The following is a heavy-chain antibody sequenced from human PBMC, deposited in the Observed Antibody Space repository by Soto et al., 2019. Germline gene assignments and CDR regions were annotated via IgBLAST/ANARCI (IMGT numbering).Heavy chain of an antibody. D-gene: IGHD2-21*01. J-gene: IGHJ4*02. V-gene: IGHV3-23*01. Sequence: EVQLLESGGGLVQPGGSLRLSCAASGFTFSSHARTWVRQAPGKGLEWVSSISSSGSSTYYADSVKGRFTISRDNSKNTLYLQMNSPRAEDTAVYYCAKDPSDGYYFDYWGQGTLVTISS. CDR3: AKDPSDGYYFDY. CDR1: GFTFSSHA. CDR2: ISSSGSST.